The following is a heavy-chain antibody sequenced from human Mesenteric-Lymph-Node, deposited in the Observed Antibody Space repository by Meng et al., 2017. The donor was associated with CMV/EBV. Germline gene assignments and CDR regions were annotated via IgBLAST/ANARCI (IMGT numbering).Heavy chain of an antibody. CDR3: VRSEIRPSHWGPWYFDL. J-gene: IGHJ2*01. CDR1: GFAFSDSN. Sequence: GESLKISCAASGFAFSDSNLHWVRQAPGKGLEWVAVVSYHGVNKDYADSVKGRFTISRDNSKNTVYLQMNSLRPEDTAVFYCVRSEIRPSHWGPWYFDLWGRGTLVTVSS. D-gene: IGHD7-27*01. CDR2: VSYHGVNK. V-gene: IGHV3-30-3*01.